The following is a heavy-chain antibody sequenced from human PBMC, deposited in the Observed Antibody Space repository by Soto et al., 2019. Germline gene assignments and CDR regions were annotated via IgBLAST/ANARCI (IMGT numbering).Heavy chain of an antibody. D-gene: IGHD3-3*01. CDR3: AKGVII. CDR2: IHYRGST. V-gene: IGHV4-31*03. Sequence: QVQLQESGPGLVKVSQSLSLTCTVSGGSINNDDYYRSWIRQHPGEGLEWVGCIHYRGSTYYNPSLKSRVTMSVDGSKTQFSLKLSSVTAADTAVYYCAKGVIIWGQGILVTVSS. J-gene: IGHJ4*02. CDR1: GGSINNDDYY.